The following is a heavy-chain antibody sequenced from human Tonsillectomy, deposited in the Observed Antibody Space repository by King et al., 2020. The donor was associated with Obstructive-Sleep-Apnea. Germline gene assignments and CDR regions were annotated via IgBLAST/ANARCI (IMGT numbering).Heavy chain of an antibody. V-gene: IGHV3-23*04. J-gene: IGHJ4*02. D-gene: IGHD6-13*01. CDR1: GFTFSNFA. Sequence: VQLVESGGGLVQPGGSLRLSCAASGFTFSNFAMSWVRQAPGKGLEWVSVISNSDYSTYYADSVKGRFSSTYYADSVKGRFTISRDNSKNTQYLQMNSLRATDTAVYYCAKGPPQQLVPNYFDSWGQGTLVTVSS. CDR3: AKGPPQQLVPNYFDS. CDR2: ISNSDYST.